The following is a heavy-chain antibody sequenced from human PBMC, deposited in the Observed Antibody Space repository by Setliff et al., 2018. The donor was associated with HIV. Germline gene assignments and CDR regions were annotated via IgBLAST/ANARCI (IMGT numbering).Heavy chain of an antibody. D-gene: IGHD3-22*01. CDR2: IYYNGIT. CDR1: GGSIGSHY. V-gene: IGHV4-59*11. J-gene: IGHJ1*01. CDR3: ARAGYHGSISYWEYFHY. Sequence: SETLSLTCTVSGGSIGSHYWSWIRQAPGKGLEWIASIYYNGITNYNPSLKSRVIISVDTSKNQFSLKLSSVTAADTAVYYCARAGYHGSISYWEYFHYWGQGTLVTVSS.